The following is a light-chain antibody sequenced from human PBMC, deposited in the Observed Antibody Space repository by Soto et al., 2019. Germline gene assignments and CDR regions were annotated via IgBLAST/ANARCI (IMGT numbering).Light chain of an antibody. CDR2: VAS. V-gene: IGKV1-17*01. CDR1: QAIRND. CDR3: LQLKNYPRT. Sequence: DIQMTQSPSSLSASIGDRVTITCRASQAIRNDVGWYQQKPGQDPKRLIYVASRLESGVPSRFSGSVIGTQFILTISSLQHEDYAASYCLQLKNYPRTFRQG. J-gene: IGKJ1*01.